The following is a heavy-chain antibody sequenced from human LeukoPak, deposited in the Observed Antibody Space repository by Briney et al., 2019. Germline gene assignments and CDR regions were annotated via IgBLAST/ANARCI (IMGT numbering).Heavy chain of an antibody. J-gene: IGHJ4*02. CDR3: AALIIGRPFDY. D-gene: IGHD1-26*01. CDR1: GFTFSDYY. V-gene: IGHV3-11*01. Sequence: KPGGSLRLSCAASGFTFSDYYMSWIRQAPGKGLEWVSYISSSGSTIYYADSVKGRFTISRDNAKDSLDLQMNNLRAEDTAVYYCAALIIGRPFDYWGQGTLVIVSS. CDR2: ISSSGSTI.